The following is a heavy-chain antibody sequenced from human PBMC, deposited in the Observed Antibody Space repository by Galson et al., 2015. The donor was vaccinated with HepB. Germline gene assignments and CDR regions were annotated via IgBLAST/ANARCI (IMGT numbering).Heavy chain of an antibody. CDR3: TTDSPLSYDILTGGEEGAFDI. Sequence: SLRLSCAASGFTFSNAWMSWVRQAPGKGLEWVGRIKSKTDGGTTDYAAPVKGRFTISRDDSKNTLYLQMNSLKTEDTAVYYRTTDSPLSYDILTGGEEGAFDIWGQGTMVTVSS. V-gene: IGHV3-15*01. CDR2: IKSKTDGGTT. CDR1: GFTFSNAW. J-gene: IGHJ3*02. D-gene: IGHD3-9*01.